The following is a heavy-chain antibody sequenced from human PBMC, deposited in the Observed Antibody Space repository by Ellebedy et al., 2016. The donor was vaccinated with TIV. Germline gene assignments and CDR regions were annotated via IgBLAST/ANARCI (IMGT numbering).Heavy chain of an antibody. D-gene: IGHD2-21*02. Sequence: GESLKISCAASGFTFSSYAMHWVRQAPGKGLEYVSAISSKGGSTYYANSVKGRFTISRDNSKNTLFLQMGSLRAEDMAVYYCARDPAYCGGDCYPNAEYFQHWGQGTLVTVSS. J-gene: IGHJ1*01. CDR1: GFTFSSYA. V-gene: IGHV3-64*01. CDR2: ISSKGGST. CDR3: ARDPAYCGGDCYPNAEYFQH.